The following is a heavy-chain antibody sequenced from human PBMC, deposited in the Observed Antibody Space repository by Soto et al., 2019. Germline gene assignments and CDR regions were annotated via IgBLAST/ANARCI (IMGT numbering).Heavy chain of an antibody. Sequence: GGSLRLSCTASGFTFGDYAMSWFRQAPGKGLEWVGFIRSKAYGGTTEYAASVKGRFTISRDDSKSIAYLQMNSLKTEDTAVYYCTRQYYDFWSGYQYYFDYWGQGTQVTVSS. CDR2: IRSKAYGGTT. J-gene: IGHJ4*02. D-gene: IGHD3-3*01. V-gene: IGHV3-49*03. CDR1: GFTFGDYA. CDR3: TRQYYDFWSGYQYYFDY.